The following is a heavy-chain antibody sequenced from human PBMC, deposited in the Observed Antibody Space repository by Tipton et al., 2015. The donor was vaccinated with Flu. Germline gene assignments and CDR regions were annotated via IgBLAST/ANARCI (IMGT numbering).Heavy chain of an antibody. D-gene: IGHD2-2*01. V-gene: IGHV4-59*01. CDR2: IYYSGST. Sequence: LSLTCTVSGGSFSSYYWSWIRQPPGKRPELIGHIYYSGSTNYNPALQSRVTISVDTSKNQFSLRLSSVTAADTAVYYCARGDCSSTSCLDYWGQGTLVTVSS. CDR3: ARGDCSSTSCLDY. J-gene: IGHJ4*02. CDR1: GGSFSSYY.